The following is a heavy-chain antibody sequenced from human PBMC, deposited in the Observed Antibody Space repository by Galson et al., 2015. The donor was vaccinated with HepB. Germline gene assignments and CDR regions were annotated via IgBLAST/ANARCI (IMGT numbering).Heavy chain of an antibody. V-gene: IGHV1-18*01. CDR1: GYTFTSCG. D-gene: IGHD3-10*01. J-gene: IGHJ5*02. CDR3: AREKVGLYGSGSYRAENWFDP. CDR2: ISAYNGNT. Sequence: SVKVSCKASGYTFTSCGISWVRQAPGQGLEWMGWISAYNGNTNYAQKLQGRVTMTTDTSTSTAYMELRSLRSDDTAVYYCAREKVGLYGSGSYRAENWFDPWGQGTLVTVSS.